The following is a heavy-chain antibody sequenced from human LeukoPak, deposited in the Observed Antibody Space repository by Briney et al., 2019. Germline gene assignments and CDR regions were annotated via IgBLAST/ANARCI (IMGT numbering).Heavy chain of an antibody. Sequence: SVKVSCKASGYTFTGYYMHWVRQAPGQGLEWMGGIIPIFGTANYAQKFQGRVTITADKSTSTAYMELSSLRSEDTAVYYCAFPRGQNWFDPWGQGTLVTVSS. V-gene: IGHV1-69*06. J-gene: IGHJ5*02. CDR1: GYTFTGYY. CDR3: AFPRGQNWFDP. CDR2: IIPIFGTA.